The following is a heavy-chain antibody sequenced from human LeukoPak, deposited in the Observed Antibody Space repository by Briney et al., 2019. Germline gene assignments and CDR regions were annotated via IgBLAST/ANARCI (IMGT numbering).Heavy chain of an antibody. Sequence: GGSLRLSCAASGFTFSSYAMSWVRQAPGKGLEWVSAISGSGGSTYYADSVKGRFTISRDNSKDTLYLQMNSLRAEDTAVYYCAKGTDAYYDILTGQEAFDIWGQGTMVTVSS. V-gene: IGHV3-23*01. CDR2: ISGSGGST. CDR3: AKGTDAYYDILTGQEAFDI. CDR1: GFTFSSYA. D-gene: IGHD3-9*01. J-gene: IGHJ3*02.